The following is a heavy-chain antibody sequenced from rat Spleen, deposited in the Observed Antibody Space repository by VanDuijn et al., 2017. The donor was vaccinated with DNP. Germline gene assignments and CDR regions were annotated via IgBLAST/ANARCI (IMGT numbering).Heavy chain of an antibody. D-gene: IGHD1-9*01. Sequence: EVQLVESGGGLVQPGRSLKLSCAASGFTFSDYNMAWVRQAPKKGLEWVATIIYDGSRTYYRDSVQGRFTITRDNAKSTLYQQMDSLRSEDTATYYCATHTTGITLYFDYWGQGVMVTVSS. CDR3: ATHTTGITLYFDY. CDR2: IIYDGSRT. CDR1: GFTFSDYN. J-gene: IGHJ2*01. V-gene: IGHV5S10*01.